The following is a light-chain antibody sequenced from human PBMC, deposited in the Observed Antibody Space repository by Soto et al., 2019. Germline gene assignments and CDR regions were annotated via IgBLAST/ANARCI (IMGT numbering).Light chain of an antibody. V-gene: IGLV2-14*01. CDR2: EVS. CDR3: CSFASITADV. CDR1: SSDVGAYNY. Sequence: QSAMTQPASESGSLGQSITISCTGNSSDVGAYNYVSWYQQQPGKAPKLMISEVSNRPSGDYNRSSGFNSGTTASLIISVLQPEIEAGYYCCSFASITADVFGTGTKVTVL. J-gene: IGLJ1*01.